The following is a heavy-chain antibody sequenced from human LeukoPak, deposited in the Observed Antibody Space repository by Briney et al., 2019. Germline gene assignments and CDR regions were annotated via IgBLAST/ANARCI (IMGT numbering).Heavy chain of an antibody. J-gene: IGHJ3*01. Sequence: PGGSLRLSCSASGFIFSNYWMTWVRQAPGKGLEWVANIKQDGSEKYYVDSVKGRFTISRDNAKKSLYLQMNSLRAEDTAVYYCARDRSGYANDAFDFWGQGTMVTVSS. D-gene: IGHD3-3*01. CDR1: GFIFSNYW. V-gene: IGHV3-7*01. CDR2: IKQDGSEK. CDR3: ARDRSGYANDAFDF.